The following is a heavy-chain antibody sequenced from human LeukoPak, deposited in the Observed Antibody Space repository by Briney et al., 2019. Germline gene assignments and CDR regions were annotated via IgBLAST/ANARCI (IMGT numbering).Heavy chain of an antibody. CDR3: AKDPRVGSRVATPCH. CDR1: GFTFSSYA. CDR2: ISGSGGST. V-gene: IGHV3-23*01. D-gene: IGHD5-24*01. Sequence: GGSLRLSCAASGFTFSSYAMSWVRQAPGKGLEWVSAISGSGGSTYYADSVKGRFTISRDNSKSTLFLQMNSLRTEDTAVYYCAKDPRVGSRVATPCHWGQGTLVTVSS. J-gene: IGHJ4*02.